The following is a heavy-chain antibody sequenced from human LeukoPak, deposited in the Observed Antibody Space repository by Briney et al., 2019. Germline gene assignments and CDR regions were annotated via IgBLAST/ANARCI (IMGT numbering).Heavy chain of an antibody. J-gene: IGHJ4*02. CDR3: TTSDINYRPFDN. CDR1: GFTFSRSW. V-gene: IGHV3-74*01. CDR2: INDDGSTT. Sequence: GGSLRLSCAASGFTFSRSWMHWVRQAPGKGLVWVSRINDDGSTTSYADSVKGRFTISRDNAKNSLFLQVSSLRAEDTAVYYCTTSDINYRPFDNWGQGTLVTVSS. D-gene: IGHD4-11*01.